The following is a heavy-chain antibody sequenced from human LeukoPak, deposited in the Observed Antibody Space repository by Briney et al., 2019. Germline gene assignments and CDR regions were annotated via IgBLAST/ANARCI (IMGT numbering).Heavy chain of an antibody. CDR2: ISGSGDST. CDR3: ARGSMPTGNTLGDFDY. D-gene: IGHD3-10*01. J-gene: IGHJ4*02. Sequence: QPGGSLRLSCAASGFTFSSYAMSWVRQAPGKGLEWVSAISGSGDSTYYADSVKGRFTISRDNSKNTLYLQMNSLRAEDTAVYYCARGSMPTGNTLGDFDYWGQGTLVTVSS. V-gene: IGHV3-23*01. CDR1: GFTFSSYA.